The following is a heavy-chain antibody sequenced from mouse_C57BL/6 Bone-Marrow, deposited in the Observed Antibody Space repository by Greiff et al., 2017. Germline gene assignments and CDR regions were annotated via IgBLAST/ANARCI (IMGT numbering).Heavy chain of an antibody. CDR3: ASPLTGAMDY. D-gene: IGHD4-1*01. V-gene: IGHV3-6*01. J-gene: IGHJ4*01. CDR1: GYSITSGYY. Sequence: EVQLVESGPGLVKPSQSLSLTCSVTGYSITSGYYWNWIRQFPGNKLEWMGYISYDGSNNYNPSLKNRISITRDTSKNQFFLKLNAVTTEDTATYYCASPLTGAMDYWGQGTSVTVSS. CDR2: ISYDGSN.